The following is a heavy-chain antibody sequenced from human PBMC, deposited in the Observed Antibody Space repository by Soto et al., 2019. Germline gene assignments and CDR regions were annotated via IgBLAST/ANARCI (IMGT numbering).Heavy chain of an antibody. CDR1: GFTFSSCW. Sequence: PGGSLRLSCAASGFTFSSCWMHWVRQAPGKGLVWVSRTDSDGISTNYADSVKGRFTISRDNAKNMLYLQMNSLRAEDTAVYYCASHPTYYYDSSAYSWGQGTLVTVS. V-gene: IGHV3-74*01. J-gene: IGHJ4*02. CDR2: TDSDGIST. CDR3: ASHPTYYYDSSAYS. D-gene: IGHD3-22*01.